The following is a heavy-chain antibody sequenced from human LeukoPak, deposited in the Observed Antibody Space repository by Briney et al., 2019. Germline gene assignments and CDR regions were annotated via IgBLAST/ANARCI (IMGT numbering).Heavy chain of an antibody. CDR2: ISAYNGNT. CDR1: GYTFTSYG. D-gene: IGHD3-22*01. V-gene: IGHV1-18*01. CDR3: ARDQGPEYYDSSGYYYAFDI. Sequence: ASVKVSCKASGYTFTSYGISWVRQAPGQGLEWMGWISAYNGNTNYAQKLQGRVTMTTDTSTSTAYMELGSLRSDDTAVYYCARDQGPEYYDSSGYYYAFDIWGQGTMVTVSS. J-gene: IGHJ3*02.